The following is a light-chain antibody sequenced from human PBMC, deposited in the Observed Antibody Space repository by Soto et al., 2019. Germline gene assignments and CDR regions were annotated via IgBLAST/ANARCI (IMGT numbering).Light chain of an antibody. Sequence: VLTQSPATLSLSPGERATLSCRASQSVSSYLAWYQQKPGQAPRLLIYDASNRATGIPARFSGSGSGTDFTLTISSLEPEDFAVYYCQQRGTFGQGTKVDIK. V-gene: IGKV3-11*01. J-gene: IGKJ1*01. CDR3: QQRGT. CDR1: QSVSSY. CDR2: DAS.